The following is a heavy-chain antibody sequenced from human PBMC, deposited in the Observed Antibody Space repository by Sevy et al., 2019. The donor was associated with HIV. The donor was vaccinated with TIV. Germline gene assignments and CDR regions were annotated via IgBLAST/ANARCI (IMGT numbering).Heavy chain of an antibody. CDR3: ARGPPDGSYDYFDY. CDR2: ISGSSNDI. D-gene: IGHD1-26*01. Sequence: GGSLRLSCAASAFTFSSYNMNWVRQAPGKGLEWVSCISGSSNDIYYAESLKGRFIISRDNAKNTLYLQMNSLRADDTAVYYCARGPPDGSYDYFDYWGQGTLVTVSS. J-gene: IGHJ4*02. V-gene: IGHV3-21*06. CDR1: AFTFSSYN.